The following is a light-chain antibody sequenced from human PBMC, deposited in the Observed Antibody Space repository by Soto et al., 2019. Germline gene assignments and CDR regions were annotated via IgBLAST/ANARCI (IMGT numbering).Light chain of an antibody. J-gene: IGLJ3*02. CDR3: SSYTSSSTQV. V-gene: IGLV2-14*01. CDR2: EVN. Sequence: QSALTQPASVSGSPGQSITISCTGTSSDVGGYNYVSWYQQHPGKVPKLMIYEVNNRPSGVSNRFSGSKSGNTASLTISGRQAEDEAYYYCSSYTSSSTQVVGGGTKLTVL. CDR1: SSDVGGYNY.